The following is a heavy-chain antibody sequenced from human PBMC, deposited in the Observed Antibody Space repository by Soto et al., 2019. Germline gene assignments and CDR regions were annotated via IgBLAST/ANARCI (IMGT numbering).Heavy chain of an antibody. CDR2: IYSGGST. CDR3: AREVDTAMVKGFGYYYYYMDV. D-gene: IGHD5-18*01. Sequence: GGSLRLSCAASGFTVSSNYMSWVRQAPGKGLEWVSVIYSGGSTYYADSVKGRFTISRHNSKNTLYLQMNSLGAEDTAVYYCAREVDTAMVKGFGYYYYYMDVWGKGTTVTVSS. J-gene: IGHJ6*03. CDR1: GFTVSSNY. V-gene: IGHV3-53*04.